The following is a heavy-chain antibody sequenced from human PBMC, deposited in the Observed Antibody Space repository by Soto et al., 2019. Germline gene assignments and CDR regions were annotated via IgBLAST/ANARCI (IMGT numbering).Heavy chain of an antibody. J-gene: IGHJ4*02. CDR3: AKDPLPKSSLWFGELQAAFDY. V-gene: IGHV3-30*18. Sequence: QLGGSLRLSCAASGFTFSSYGMHWVRQAPGKGLEWVAVISYDGSNKYYADSVKGRFTISRGNSKNTLYLQMNSLRPEDTAVYYCAKDPLPKSSLWFGELQAAFDYWGQGTLVTVSS. D-gene: IGHD3-10*01. CDR2: ISYDGSNK. CDR1: GFTFSSYG.